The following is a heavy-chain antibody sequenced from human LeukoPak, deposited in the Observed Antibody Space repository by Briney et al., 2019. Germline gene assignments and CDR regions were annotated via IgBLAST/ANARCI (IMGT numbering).Heavy chain of an antibody. V-gene: IGHV1-8*01. D-gene: IGHD5-18*01. Sequence: ASVKVSCKASGYTSSSPDINSVRQAPGRGLEWLGWMNPRDDTGYAQRFQGRVTLTRDRSTNTAYMEISSLTSDDTALYYCARYIQGVGFDIWGQGTMVTVSA. CDR1: GYTSSSPD. CDR3: ARYIQGVGFDI. J-gene: IGHJ3*02. CDR2: MNPRDDT.